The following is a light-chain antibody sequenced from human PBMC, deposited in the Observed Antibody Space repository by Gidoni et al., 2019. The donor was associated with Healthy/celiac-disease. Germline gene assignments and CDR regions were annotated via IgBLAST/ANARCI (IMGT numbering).Light chain of an antibody. CDR3: QQSYSTLWT. J-gene: IGKJ1*01. V-gene: IGKV1-39*01. CDR1: QSISSY. CDR2: AAS. Sequence: DIQMTPSPSSLSASVGERVTITCRASQSISSYLNWYQQKPGKAPKLLIYAASSWQSGVPSRFSGSGSGTDFTLTISSLQPEDFATYYCQQSYSTLWTFGQGTKVEIK.